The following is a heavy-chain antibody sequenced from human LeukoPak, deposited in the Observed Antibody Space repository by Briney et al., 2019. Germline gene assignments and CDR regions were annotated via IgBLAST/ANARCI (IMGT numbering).Heavy chain of an antibody. Sequence: SETLSLTCTVSVGSISSSSSYWGWIRQPPGKGLEWIGSIYYSGSTYYNPSLKSRVTISVDTSKNQFSLKLSSVTAADTAVYYCARRTVAGTGFDYWGQGTLVTVSS. CDR2: IYYSGST. J-gene: IGHJ4*02. V-gene: IGHV4-39*01. CDR1: VGSISSSSSY. D-gene: IGHD6-19*01. CDR3: ARRTVAGTGFDY.